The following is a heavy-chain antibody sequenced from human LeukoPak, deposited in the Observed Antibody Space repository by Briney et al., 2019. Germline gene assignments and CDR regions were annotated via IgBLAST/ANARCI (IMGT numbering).Heavy chain of an antibody. CDR2: ISSSSRYI. Sequence: PGGSLRLSCAASGFTFSSYSMNWVRQAPGKGLEWVSSISSSSRYIYYADSVKGRFTISRDNAKNSLYLQMNSLRAEDTAVYYCAREWGGYFDYWGQGILVTVSS. V-gene: IGHV3-21*01. CDR1: GFTFSSYS. J-gene: IGHJ4*02. D-gene: IGHD3-16*01. CDR3: AREWGGYFDY.